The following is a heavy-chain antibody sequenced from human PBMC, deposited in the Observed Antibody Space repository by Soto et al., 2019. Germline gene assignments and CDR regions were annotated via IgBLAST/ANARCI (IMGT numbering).Heavy chain of an antibody. CDR2: IKPDGSAT. CDR3: ARAGYCGPGCYYYFDY. V-gene: IGHV3-7*01. J-gene: IGHJ4*02. CDR1: GFTFGSYW. D-gene: IGHD2-21*02. Sequence: EVQLVESGGGLVQPGGSLRLSCAVSGFTFGSYWMNWVRLIPGKGLEWVAYIKPDGSATYYVDSVKGRFTIYRDNAKNSLYLQMNSLRVEDTSVYYCARAGYCGPGCYYYFDYWGQGTLVTGSS.